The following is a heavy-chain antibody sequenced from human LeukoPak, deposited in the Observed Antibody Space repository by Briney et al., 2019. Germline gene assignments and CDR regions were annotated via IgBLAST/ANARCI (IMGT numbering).Heavy chain of an antibody. CDR1: GGTFSSYA. CDR3: ARDDPGLGYCSGGSCYYFDY. J-gene: IGHJ4*02. V-gene: IGHV1-69*13. Sequence: ASVKVSCKASGGTFSSYAISWVRQAPGQGLEWMGGIIPIFGTVNYAQKFQGRVTITADESTSTAYMELSSLRSEDTAVYYCARDDPGLGYCSGGSCYYFDYWGQGTLVTVSS. CDR2: IIPIFGTV. D-gene: IGHD2-15*01.